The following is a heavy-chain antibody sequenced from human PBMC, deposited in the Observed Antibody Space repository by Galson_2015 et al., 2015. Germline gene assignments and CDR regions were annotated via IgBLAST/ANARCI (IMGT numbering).Heavy chain of an antibody. CDR1: GFSFRNYG. V-gene: IGHV3-30*18. Sequence: LRLSCAASGFSFRNYGMHWVRQAPGKGLEWVALVSYDGSNVYYTDSVKGRFSISRDNSKHTLYLQMNSLRAEDTAMYYCTKQVSSAPWAFDSWGQGTLVTVSS. CDR2: VSYDGSNV. CDR3: TKQVSSAPWAFDS. J-gene: IGHJ4*02. D-gene: IGHD6-6*01.